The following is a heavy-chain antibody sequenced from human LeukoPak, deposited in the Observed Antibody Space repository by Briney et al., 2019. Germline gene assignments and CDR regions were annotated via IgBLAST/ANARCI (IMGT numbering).Heavy chain of an antibody. Sequence: GGSLRLSCAASEFTFSSYWMRWVRQAPGKGLEWVANIKQDGSEKNYVDSVKGRFAISRDNAKNSMYLQMNSLRAEDTAVYYCAREGFAAASDIWGQGTMVTVSS. CDR1: EFTFSSYW. D-gene: IGHD2-15*01. V-gene: IGHV3-7*01. J-gene: IGHJ3*02. CDR2: IKQDGSEK. CDR3: AREGFAAASDI.